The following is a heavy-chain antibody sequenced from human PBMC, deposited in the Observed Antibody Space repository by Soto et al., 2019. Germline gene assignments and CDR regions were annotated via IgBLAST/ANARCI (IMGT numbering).Heavy chain of an antibody. D-gene: IGHD6-19*01. Sequence: PGGSLRLSCAASGFTFSSYSMNWVRQAPGKGLEWVSSISSSSSYIYYADSVKGRFTISRDNAKNSLYLQMNSLRAEDTAVYYCARGASVAAAPSHLFDYWGQGTLVTVSS. J-gene: IGHJ4*02. CDR1: GFTFSSYS. V-gene: IGHV3-21*01. CDR3: ARGASVAAAPSHLFDY. CDR2: ISSSSSYI.